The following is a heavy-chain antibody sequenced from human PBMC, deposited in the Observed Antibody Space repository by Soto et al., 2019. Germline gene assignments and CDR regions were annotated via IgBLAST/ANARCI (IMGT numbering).Heavy chain of an antibody. CDR2: IHHSGST. D-gene: IGHD1-7*01. CDR1: GGSISSSAW. Sequence: QVQLQESGTGLVKPSGTLSLTCAVSGGSISSSAWWSWVRQPPGKGLEWIGEIHHSGSTNYDPSLKKRITISVDRSKNQFSLELTSVTAADTDVYYCAGRSRTIEWGQGTQVTVSS. J-gene: IGHJ4*02. V-gene: IGHV4-4*02. CDR3: AGRSRTIE.